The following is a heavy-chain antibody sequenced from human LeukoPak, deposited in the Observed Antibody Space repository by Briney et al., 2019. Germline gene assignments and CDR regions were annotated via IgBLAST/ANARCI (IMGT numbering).Heavy chain of an antibody. J-gene: IGHJ4*02. CDR3: AREVAY. CDR2: IYHSGST. V-gene: IGHV4-38-2*02. Sequence: SETLSLTCTVSGYSISSGYFWGWIRQSPGKGLDWIGIIYHSGSTYYNPSLKSRVTISVDTSKNQFSLKLTSVTAADTAVYYCAREVAYWGQGILVTVSP. CDR1: GYSISSGYF.